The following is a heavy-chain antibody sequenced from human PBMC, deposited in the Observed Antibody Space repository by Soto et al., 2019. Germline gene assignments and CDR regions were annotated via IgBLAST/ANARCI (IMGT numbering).Heavy chain of an antibody. CDR1: GFTFSSYA. CDR3: AKDEITGTTGFGMDV. D-gene: IGHD1-7*01. CDR2: ISGSGGST. Sequence: HPGGSLRLSCAASGFTFSSYAMSWVRQAPGKGLEWVSAISGSGGSTYYADSVKGRFTISRDNSKNTLYLQMNSLRAEDAAVYYCAKDEITGTTGFGMDVWGQGTTVTVSS. J-gene: IGHJ6*02. V-gene: IGHV3-23*01.